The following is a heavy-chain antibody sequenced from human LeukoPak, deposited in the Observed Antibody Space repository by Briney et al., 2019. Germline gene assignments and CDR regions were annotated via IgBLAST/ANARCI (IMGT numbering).Heavy chain of an antibody. Sequence: ASVKVSCKASGYTFTSYGISWVRQAPGQGLEWMGWISAYNGNTNYAQKLQGRVTMTRNTSISTAYMELSSLRSEDTAVYYCARGSEFQGWFGESHLGPSANWGQGTLVTVSS. J-gene: IGHJ4*02. CDR3: ARGSEFQGWFGESHLGPSAN. CDR1: GYTFTSYG. V-gene: IGHV1-18*01. D-gene: IGHD3-10*01. CDR2: ISAYNGNT.